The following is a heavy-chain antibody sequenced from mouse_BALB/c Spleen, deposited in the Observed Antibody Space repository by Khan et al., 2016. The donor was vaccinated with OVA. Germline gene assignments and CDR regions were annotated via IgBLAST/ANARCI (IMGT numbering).Heavy chain of an antibody. CDR2: MIYSGNT. CDR1: GDSITSGY. CDR3: ASSTYRYAFAY. Sequence: EVQLVESRPSLVKPSQTLSLTCSVTGDSITSGYWSWIRKFPGNKLEYMGYMIYSGNTYYNPSLKSRISLTRPPSKNQYYLQLNSVTTEDTATYYCASSTYRYAFAYWGQGTLVTVSA. V-gene: IGHV3-8*02. J-gene: IGHJ3*01. D-gene: IGHD2-14*01.